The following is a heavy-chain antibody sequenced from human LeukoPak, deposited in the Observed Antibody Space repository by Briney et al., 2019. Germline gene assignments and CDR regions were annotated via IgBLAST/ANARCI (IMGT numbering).Heavy chain of an antibody. CDR2: ISYDGSNK. V-gene: IGHV3-30*04. CDR3: ARALPDRAMVKRRWFDP. Sequence: GGSLRLSCAASGFTFSSYAMHWVRQAPGKGLEWVAVISYDGSNKYYADSVKGRFTISRDNSKNTLYLQMNSLRAEDTAVYYCARALPDRAMVKRRWFDPWGQGTLVTVSS. J-gene: IGHJ5*02. CDR1: GFTFSSYA. D-gene: IGHD5-18*01.